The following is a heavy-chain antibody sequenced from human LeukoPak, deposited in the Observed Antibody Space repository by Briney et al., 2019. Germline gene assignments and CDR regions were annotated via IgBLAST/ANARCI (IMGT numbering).Heavy chain of an antibody. CDR1: GGSISSYY. V-gene: IGHV4-59*08. J-gene: IGHJ4*02. CDR3: ARHGAGWELLPTSFDY. CDR2: IYYSGST. Sequence: SETLSLTCTVSGGSISSYYWSWIRQPPGKGLEWIGYIYYSGSTNYNPSLKSRVTLSVDTSKNQFSLKLSSVTAADTAVYYCARHGAGWELLPTSFDYWGQGTLVTVSS. D-gene: IGHD1-26*01.